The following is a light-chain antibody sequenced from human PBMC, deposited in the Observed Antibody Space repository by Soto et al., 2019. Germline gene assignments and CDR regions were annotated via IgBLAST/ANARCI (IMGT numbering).Light chain of an antibody. CDR1: SSDVGGYNY. J-gene: IGLJ2*01. Sequence: QSALTQPASVSGSPGQSITISCAGTSSDVGGYNYVSWYQQHPDKAPKLMIYEVINRPSGVSNRFSGSKSGNTASLTISGLQAEDEADYYCTSYTGFSTDILFGGGTKVTVL. CDR2: EVI. CDR3: TSYTGFSTDIL. V-gene: IGLV2-14*01.